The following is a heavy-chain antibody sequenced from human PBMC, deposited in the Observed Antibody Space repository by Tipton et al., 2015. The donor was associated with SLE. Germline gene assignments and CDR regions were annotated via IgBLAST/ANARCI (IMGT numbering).Heavy chain of an antibody. D-gene: IGHD4-17*01. CDR3: ARPAVYGDSRGGFDI. V-gene: IGHV4-61*09. CDR1: GGSISSPSHY. Sequence: TLSLTCTVSGGSISSPSHYWSWVRQPAEKGLEWIGHIYTSGNTNYNPSLKSRVSMSIDTSKNQFSLRLSSVTAADTAVYYCARPAVYGDSRGGFDIWGQGTMVTVSS. CDR2: IYTSGNT. J-gene: IGHJ3*02.